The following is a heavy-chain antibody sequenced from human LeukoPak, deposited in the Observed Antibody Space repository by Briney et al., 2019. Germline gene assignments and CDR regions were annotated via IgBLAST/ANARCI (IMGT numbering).Heavy chain of an antibody. V-gene: IGHV3-15*01. Sequence: GGSLRLSCAASGFTFSNAWMSWVRQAPGKGLEWVGRIKSKTDGGTTDYAAPVKGRFTISRDDSKNTLYLQMNSLKTEDTAVYYCTTDWVPATVTQDCWGQGTLVTVSS. CDR3: TTDWVPATVTQDC. CDR2: IKSKTDGGTT. CDR1: GFTFSNAW. D-gene: IGHD4-17*01. J-gene: IGHJ4*02.